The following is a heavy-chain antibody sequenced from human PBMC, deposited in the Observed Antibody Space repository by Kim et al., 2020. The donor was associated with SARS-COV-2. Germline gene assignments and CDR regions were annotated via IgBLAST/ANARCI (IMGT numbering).Heavy chain of an antibody. CDR2: IDPSDSYT. Sequence: GESLKISCKGSGYSFTSYWISWVRQMPGKGLEWMGRIDPSDSYTNYSPSFQGHVTISADKSISTAYLQWSSLKASDTAMYYCARVIAHYYDSSGYYPRDNWFDPWGQGTLVTVSS. J-gene: IGHJ5*02. D-gene: IGHD3-22*01. CDR3: ARVIAHYYDSSGYYPRDNWFDP. CDR1: GYSFTSYW. V-gene: IGHV5-10-1*01.